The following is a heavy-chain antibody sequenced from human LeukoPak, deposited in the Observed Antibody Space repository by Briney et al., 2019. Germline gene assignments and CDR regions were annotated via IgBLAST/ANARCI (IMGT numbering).Heavy chain of an antibody. CDR2: ISWNSGSI. CDR3: AKDSVHVGAFDI. D-gene: IGHD1-1*01. CDR1: GFTFDDYA. V-gene: IGHV3-9*01. J-gene: IGHJ3*02. Sequence: GGSLRLSCAASGFTFDDYAMHWVRQAPGKGLEWVSGISWNSGSIGYADSVKGRFTISRDNAKNSRYLQMNSLRTEDTALYYCAKDSVHVGAFDIWGQGTMVTVSS.